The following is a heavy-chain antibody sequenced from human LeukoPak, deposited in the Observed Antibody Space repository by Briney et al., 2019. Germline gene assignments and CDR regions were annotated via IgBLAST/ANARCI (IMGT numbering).Heavy chain of an antibody. V-gene: IGHV3-48*02. CDR1: GFTFSSYY. CDR2: ITSSSSTI. J-gene: IGHJ6*02. Sequence: PGGSLRLSCAASGFTFSSYYMNWVRQAPGKGLEWVSFITSSSSTIFYADSVKGRFTIPRDNAKNSLYLQMNSLRDEDTAVYYCATSTGGFGEPEKFYYYGMDVWGQGTTVTVSS. D-gene: IGHD3-10*01. CDR3: ATSTGGFGEPEKFYYYGMDV.